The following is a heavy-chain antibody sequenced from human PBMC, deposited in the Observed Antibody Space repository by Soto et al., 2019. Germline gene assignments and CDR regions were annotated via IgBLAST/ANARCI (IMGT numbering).Heavy chain of an antibody. CDR1: GFTFSGSA. J-gene: IGHJ3*02. D-gene: IGHD3-10*01. CDR2: IRSKANSYAT. V-gene: IGHV3-73*01. CDR3: TRHKEVLWFGEPEGPDAFVI. Sequence: SGGSLRLSCAASGFTFSGSAMHWVRQASGKGLEWVGRIRSKANSYATAYAASVKGRFTISRDDSKNTAYLQMNSLKTEDTAVYYCTRHKEVLWFGEPEGPDAFVIWGQGTMVTVSS.